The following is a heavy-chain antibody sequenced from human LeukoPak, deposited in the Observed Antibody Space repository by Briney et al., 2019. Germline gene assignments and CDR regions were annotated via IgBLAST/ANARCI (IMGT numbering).Heavy chain of an antibody. Sequence: GGSLRLSCAASGFTFDDYGMSWVRQAPGKGLEWVSGINWNGGSTGYADSVKGRFTISRDNAKNSLYLQMNSLRAEDTALYYCARDTSTYYDFWSGYGDICGQGTMVTVSS. CDR1: GFTFDDYG. V-gene: IGHV3-20*04. CDR2: INWNGGST. J-gene: IGHJ3*02. D-gene: IGHD3-3*01. CDR3: ARDTSTYYDFWSGYGDI.